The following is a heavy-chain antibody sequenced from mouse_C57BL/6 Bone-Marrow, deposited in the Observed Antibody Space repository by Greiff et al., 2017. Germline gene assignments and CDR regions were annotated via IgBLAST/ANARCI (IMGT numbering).Heavy chain of an antibody. V-gene: IGHV1-7*01. D-gene: IGHD1-1*01. CDR1: GYTFTSYW. J-gene: IGHJ2*01. CDR2: INPSTGYT. CDR3: ARDYYGSSYVFDY. Sequence: ESGAELAKPGASVKMSCKASGYTFTSYWMHWVKQRPGQGLEWIGYINPSTGYTEYNQKFKDKATLTADKSSSTAYMQLSSLTSEDSAVYYCARDYYGSSYVFDYWGQGTTLTVSS.